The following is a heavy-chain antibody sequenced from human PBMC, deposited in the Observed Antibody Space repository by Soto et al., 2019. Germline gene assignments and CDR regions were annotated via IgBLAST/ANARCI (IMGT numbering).Heavy chain of an antibody. J-gene: IGHJ3*01. Sequence: QVLLVQSGADVKKPGSSVKVSCKPSGGSFGSSAISWVRQAPAQGLEWMGEIIPVFDNANYAQNFQGRLTITADELTGTVFMELSSLRSEDTAVYFCARLRRDWGDAFDLWGLGTFVTVSS. CDR1: GGSFGSSA. D-gene: IGHD3-16*01. CDR3: ARLRRDWGDAFDL. V-gene: IGHV1-69*01. CDR2: IIPVFDNA.